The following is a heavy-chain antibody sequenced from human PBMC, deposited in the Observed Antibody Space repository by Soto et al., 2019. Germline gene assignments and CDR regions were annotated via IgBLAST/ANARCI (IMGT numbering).Heavy chain of an antibody. CDR3: ARGRYDFWSGRPDAFDI. CDR2: INHSGST. J-gene: IGHJ3*02. D-gene: IGHD3-3*01. CDR1: GGSFSCYY. V-gene: IGHV4-34*01. Sequence: PSETLSLTCAVYGGSFSCYYWSWIRQPPGKGLEWIGEINHSGSTNYNPSLKSRVTISVDTSKNQFSLKLSSVTAADTAVYYCARGRYDFWSGRPDAFDIWGQGTMVTVSS.